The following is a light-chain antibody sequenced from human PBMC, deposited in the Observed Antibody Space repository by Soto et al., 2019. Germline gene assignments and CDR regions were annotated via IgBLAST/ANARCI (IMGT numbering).Light chain of an antibody. J-gene: IGKJ4*01. Sequence: DIQLTQSPSFLSASVGDRVTITCRASQGISSYLAWYQQKPGKAPKLLIYAASFLQSGVPSRFSGSGSGTEFTLTISSLQPEDFATYYCQQLNSYPPTFGGGTKVEIK. CDR1: QGISSY. V-gene: IGKV1-9*01. CDR3: QQLNSYPPT. CDR2: AAS.